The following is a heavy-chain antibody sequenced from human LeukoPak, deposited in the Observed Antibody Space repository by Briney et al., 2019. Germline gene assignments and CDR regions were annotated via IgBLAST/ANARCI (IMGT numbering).Heavy chain of an antibody. J-gene: IGHJ4*02. D-gene: IGHD2-15*01. CDR2: INHSGST. V-gene: IGHV4-34*01. CDR3: ARGPVAGRLYYFDY. CDR1: GGSFSGYY. Sequence: SETLSLTCAVYGGSFSGYYWSWIRQPPGKGLEWIGEINHSGSTNHNPSLKSRVTISVDTSKNQFSLKLSSVTAADTAVYYCARGPVAGRLYYFDYWGQGTLVTVSS.